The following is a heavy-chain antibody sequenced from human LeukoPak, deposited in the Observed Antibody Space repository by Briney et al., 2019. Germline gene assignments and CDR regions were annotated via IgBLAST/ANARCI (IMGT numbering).Heavy chain of an antibody. CDR3: AKEYYVLLVYALGGSFDY. Sequence: GGSLRLSCAASGFTFSRYAMSWVRQAPGKGLEWVSTISGNGRSTYYGDSVKVRFTISRDNSKNTLSLQMNSLRAEDTAVYYCAKEYYVLLVYALGGSFDYWGRGTLVTVSS. V-gene: IGHV3-23*01. CDR2: ISGNGRST. J-gene: IGHJ4*02. CDR1: GFTFSRYA. D-gene: IGHD2-8*02.